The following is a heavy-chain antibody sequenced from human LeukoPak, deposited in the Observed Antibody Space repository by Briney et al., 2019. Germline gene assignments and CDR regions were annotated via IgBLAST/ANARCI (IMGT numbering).Heavy chain of an antibody. Sequence: GGSLRLSCAVSGLTLSNVWMNWVRQAPGKGLEWVADINQNGGQSYYVDSVKGRFTLSRDNAKNSLFLQLNSLRAEDTAVYYCVKNSGWYCLDYWGQGITVIVSS. V-gene: IGHV3-7*03. CDR3: VKNSGWYCLDY. CDR1: GLTLSNVW. J-gene: IGHJ4*02. D-gene: IGHD6-13*01. CDR2: INQNGGQS.